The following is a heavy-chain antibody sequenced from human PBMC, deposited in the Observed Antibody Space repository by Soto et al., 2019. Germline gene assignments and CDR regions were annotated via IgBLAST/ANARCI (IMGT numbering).Heavy chain of an antibody. CDR1: GFTFSSYA. V-gene: IGHV3-23*01. J-gene: IGHJ6*02. CDR2: ISGSGGST. Sequence: PGGSLRLSCAASGFTFSSYAMSWVRQAPGKRLERVSAISGSGGSTYYADSVKGRFTISRDNSKNTLYLQMNSLRAEDTAVYYCAKLGYYDSSGYYFGADYYYYYGMDVWGQGTTVTVSS. D-gene: IGHD3-22*01. CDR3: AKLGYYDSSGYYFGADYYYYYGMDV.